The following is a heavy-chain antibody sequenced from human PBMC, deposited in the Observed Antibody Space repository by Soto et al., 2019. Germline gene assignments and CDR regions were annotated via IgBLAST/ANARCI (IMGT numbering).Heavy chain of an antibody. D-gene: IGHD6-13*01. CDR2: ISGRGGGT. CDR1: GLTFSSYA. J-gene: IGHJ6*02. CDR3: AKEYSRNYYGMDV. V-gene: IGHV3-23*01. Sequence: EVQLLESGGGLVQPGGSLRLSCAASGLTFSSYAMSWVRQAPGKGLEWVSAISGRGGGTYYADSVKGRFTISRDNSKNTLYLQMNSLRAEDTAVYYCAKEYSRNYYGMDVWGQGTTVTVSS.